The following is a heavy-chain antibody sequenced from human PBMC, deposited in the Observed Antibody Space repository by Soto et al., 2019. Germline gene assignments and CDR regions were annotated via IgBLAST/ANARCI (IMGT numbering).Heavy chain of an antibody. J-gene: IGHJ6*02. CDR1: GGSISSYY. D-gene: IGHD6-19*01. V-gene: IGHV4-59*01. CDR3: ARDSSSRWYGESGMDV. Sequence: SETLSLTCTVSGGSISSYYWSWIRQPPGKGLEWIGYIYYSGSTNYNPSLKSRVTISVDTSKNQFSLKLSSVTAADTAVYYCARDSSSRWYGESGMDVWGQGTTVTVSS. CDR2: IYYSGST.